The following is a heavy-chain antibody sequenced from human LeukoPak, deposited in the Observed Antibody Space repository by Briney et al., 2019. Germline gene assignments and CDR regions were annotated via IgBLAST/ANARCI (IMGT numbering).Heavy chain of an antibody. CDR3: ASGTHYGYSSGWLYY. J-gene: IGHJ4*02. CDR1: GFTVSSNY. Sequence: GSLRLSCAASGFTVSSNYMSWVRQAPGKGLEWIGEINHSGSTNYNPSLKSRVTISVDTSKNQFSLKLSSVTAADTAVYYCASGTHYGYSSGWLYYWGQGTLVTVSS. D-gene: IGHD6-19*01. V-gene: IGHV4-34*01. CDR2: INHSGST.